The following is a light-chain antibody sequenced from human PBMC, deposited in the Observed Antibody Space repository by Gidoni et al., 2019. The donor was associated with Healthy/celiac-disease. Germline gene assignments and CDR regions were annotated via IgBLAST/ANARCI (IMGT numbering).Light chain of an antibody. CDR2: AAS. J-gene: IGKJ2*01. Sequence: DIQLTQSPSSLSASVGDRVTITCRASQSISSYLNWYQQKPGKSPKLLIYAASSLQSRVPSRFSGSGSATDFTLTISSLQPEVFATYYCQQSYSTLYTFGQGTKLEIK. CDR3: QQSYSTLYT. V-gene: IGKV1-39*01. CDR1: QSISSY.